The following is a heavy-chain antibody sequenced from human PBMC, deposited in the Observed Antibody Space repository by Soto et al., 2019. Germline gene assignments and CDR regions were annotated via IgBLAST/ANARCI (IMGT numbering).Heavy chain of an antibody. J-gene: IGHJ4*02. Sequence: GGSLRLSCAASGFSFSDYAMSWVRQAPGKGLEWVSVISESGGSTHYADSVRGRFTVSRDNSKNSLSLRMNSLRDEDTAVYFCAKRSPYSSGWYSPIFDYWGQGALVTSPQ. CDR1: GFSFSDYA. V-gene: IGHV3-23*01. CDR2: ISESGGST. CDR3: AKRSPYSSGWYSPIFDY. D-gene: IGHD6-13*01.